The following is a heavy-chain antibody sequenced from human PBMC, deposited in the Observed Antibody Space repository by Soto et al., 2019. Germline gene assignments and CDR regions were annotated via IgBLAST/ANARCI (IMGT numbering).Heavy chain of an antibody. V-gene: IGHV4-59*01. J-gene: IGHJ6*02. CDR3: ARQGSNGWGLYYGMDV. Sequence: PSETLSLTCAVSGGSITSYYWSWIRQAPGKGLEWIGYIYHSGSTDYNPSLKSRVTMSLDTSKNQVSLRLTSVTAADTAVYYCARQGSNGWGLYYGMDVWGQGTTVTVSS. D-gene: IGHD6-19*01. CDR2: IYHSGST. CDR1: GGSITSYY.